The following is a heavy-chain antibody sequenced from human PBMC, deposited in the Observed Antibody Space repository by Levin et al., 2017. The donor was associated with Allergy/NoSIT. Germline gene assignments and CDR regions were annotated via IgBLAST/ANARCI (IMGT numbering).Heavy chain of an antibody. CDR1: GFTFDDHT. CDR3: ARKAYYNSHLVFDY. Sequence: AGGSLRLSCVASGFTFDDHTMHWVRQAPGKGLEWVSLISWDGTVTYYADSVKGRFTISRDNSKNSLYLQMNSLTTEDTALYYCARKAYYNSHLVFDYWGQGTLATVSS. V-gene: IGHV3-43*01. CDR2: ISWDGTVT. D-gene: IGHD2-8*01. J-gene: IGHJ4*02.